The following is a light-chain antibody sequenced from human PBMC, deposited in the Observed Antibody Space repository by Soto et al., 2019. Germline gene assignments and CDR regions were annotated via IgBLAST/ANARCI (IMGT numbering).Light chain of an antibody. CDR2: KAS. Sequence: DIQMTQSPSTLSASVGDRVTITCRASQSISSWLAWYQQKPGKAPKVLIYKASSLESGVPSRFSGSGAVTEFTLTISSLQPDDFATYYFQQYNTYPWTFGRGTQVEIK. V-gene: IGKV1-5*03. J-gene: IGKJ1*01. CDR3: QQYNTYPWT. CDR1: QSISSW.